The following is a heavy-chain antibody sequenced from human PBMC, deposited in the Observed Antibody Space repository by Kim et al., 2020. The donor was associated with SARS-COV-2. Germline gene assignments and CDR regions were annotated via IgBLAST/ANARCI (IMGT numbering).Heavy chain of an antibody. CDR1: GGSISSGGYY. D-gene: IGHD2-2*01. CDR3: ARDSGVVPAARAYYYYGMDV. CDR2: IYYSGST. J-gene: IGHJ6*02. Sequence: SETLSLTCTVSGGSISSGGYYWSWIRQHPGKGLEWIGYIYYSGSTYYNPSLKSRVTISVDTSKNQFSLKLSSVTAADTAVYYCARDSGVVPAARAYYYYGMDVWGQGTTVTVSS. V-gene: IGHV4-31*03.